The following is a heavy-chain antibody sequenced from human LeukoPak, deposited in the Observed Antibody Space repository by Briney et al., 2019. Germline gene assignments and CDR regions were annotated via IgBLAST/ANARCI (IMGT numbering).Heavy chain of an antibody. D-gene: IGHD3-16*01. CDR2: ISGSGGST. J-gene: IGHJ3*02. Sequence: GGSLRLSCAASGFTFSSYAMSWVRQAPGNGLEWVSAISGSGGSTYYADSLKGRFTISRGNSKNTLYLQMNSLRAEDTAVYYCAKVLYDYVWGSNAFDIWGQGTMVTVSS. V-gene: IGHV3-23*01. CDR1: GFTFSSYA. CDR3: AKVLYDYVWGSNAFDI.